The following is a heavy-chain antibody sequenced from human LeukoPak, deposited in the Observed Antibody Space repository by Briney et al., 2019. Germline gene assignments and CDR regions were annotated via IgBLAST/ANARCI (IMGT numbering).Heavy chain of an antibody. CDR2: IYYSGST. D-gene: IGHD3-10*01. V-gene: IGHV4-59*12. CDR3: ARRQKTYYYGSWWFDP. CDR1: GGSISSYY. J-gene: IGHJ5*02. Sequence: SETLSLTCTVSGGSISSYYWSWIRQPPGKGLEWIGYIYYSGSTNYNPSLKSRVTISVDTSKNQFSLKLSSVTAADTAVYYCARRQKTYYYGSWWFDPWGQGTLVTVSS.